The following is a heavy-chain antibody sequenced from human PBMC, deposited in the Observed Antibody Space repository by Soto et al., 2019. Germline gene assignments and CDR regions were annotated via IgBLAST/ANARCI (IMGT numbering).Heavy chain of an antibody. CDR3: ARDGWSGADCYVDY. J-gene: IGHJ4*02. Sequence: QVQLVESGGGVVQPGTSLRLSCAASGFTFRNYAMHWVRQAPGKGLEWVAIILYDGSDKNYADSVKGRFTISRDNSKNTLFRQMSSRRAEDTAVYYWARDGWSGADCYVDYGGQGTLVTVSS. CDR2: ILYDGSDK. V-gene: IGHV3-30-3*01. CDR1: GFTFRNYA. D-gene: IGHD2-21*02.